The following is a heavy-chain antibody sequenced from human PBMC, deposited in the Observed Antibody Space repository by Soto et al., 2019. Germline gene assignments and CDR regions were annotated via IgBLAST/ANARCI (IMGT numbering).Heavy chain of an antibody. V-gene: IGHV4-59*01. D-gene: IGHD6-13*01. CDR2: IYYSGNT. CDR3: ARGGSSTWPFDY. J-gene: IGHJ4*02. Sequence: QVQLQESGPGLVKPSETLSLTCSVSGGSISSYFWSWIRQLPGKGLEWIGYIYYSGNTNYNPSLKNRVTMSVDTSKNQFSLKLSSVTAADTAVYYCARGGSSTWPFDYWGQGTQVTVSS. CDR1: GGSISSYF.